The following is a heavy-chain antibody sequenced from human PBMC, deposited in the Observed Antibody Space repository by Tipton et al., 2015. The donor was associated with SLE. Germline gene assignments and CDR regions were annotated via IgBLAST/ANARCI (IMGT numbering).Heavy chain of an antibody. CDR1: AGSLSGYY. V-gene: IGHV4-4*08. J-gene: IGHJ6*02. CDR3: ARDLYSSDWKYYGMDL. CDR2: IHTSGST. D-gene: IGHD6-19*01. Sequence: TLSLTCTVSAGSLSGYYWTWIRQPPGKGLEWIGYIHTSGSTNYDPSLKSRVSVSVDMSKIQFSLKLSFVTAADTAIYYCARDLYSSDWKYYGMDLWGQGTTVTVSS.